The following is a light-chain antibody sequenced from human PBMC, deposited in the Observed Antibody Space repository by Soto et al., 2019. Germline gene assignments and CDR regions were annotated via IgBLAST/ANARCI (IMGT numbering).Light chain of an antibody. CDR2: SNN. J-gene: IGLJ2*01. CDR1: SSNIGSNT. V-gene: IGLV1-44*01. CDR3: AAWDDSLLDSRVV. Sequence: QSVLTQPPSASGTPGQRVTISCSGSSSNIGSNTVHWYQQLPGTAPKLLIYSNNQRPSGVPDRFSGSKSGTSASRAISGLQSEDEADYYCAAWDDSLLDSRVVFGGGTKLTVL.